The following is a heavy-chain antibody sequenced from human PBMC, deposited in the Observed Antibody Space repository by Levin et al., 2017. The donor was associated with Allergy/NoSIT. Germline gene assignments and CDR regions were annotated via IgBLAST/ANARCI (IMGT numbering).Heavy chain of an antibody. J-gene: IGHJ3*02. CDR1: GGSISSSSYY. V-gene: IGHV4-39*01. CDR3: ASRRGGRDAFDI. D-gene: IGHD3-16*01. Sequence: SQTLSLTCTVSGGSISSSSYYWGWIRQPPGKGLEWIGSIYYSGSTYYNPSLKSRVTISVDTSKNQFSLKLSSVTAADTAVYYCASRRGGRDAFDIWGQGTMVTVSS. CDR2: IYYSGST.